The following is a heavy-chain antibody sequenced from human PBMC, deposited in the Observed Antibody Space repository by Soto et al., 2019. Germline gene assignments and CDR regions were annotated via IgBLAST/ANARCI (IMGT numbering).Heavy chain of an antibody. J-gene: IGHJ5*02. V-gene: IGHV4-59*01. Sequence: SETLSLTCTVSGGSISSYYWSWIRQPPGKGLEWIGYIYYSGSTNYNPSLKSRVTISVDTSKNQFSLKLSSVTAADTAVYYCARDNDFWSGPVRGWFDPWGQGTLVTVSS. D-gene: IGHD3-3*01. CDR1: GGSISSYY. CDR2: IYYSGST. CDR3: ARDNDFWSGPVRGWFDP.